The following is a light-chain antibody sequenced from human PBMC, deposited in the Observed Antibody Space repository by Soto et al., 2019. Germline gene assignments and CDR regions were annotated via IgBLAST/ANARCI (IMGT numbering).Light chain of an antibody. J-gene: IGKJ1*01. V-gene: IGKV3-20*01. CDR3: QQYGSSPPT. CDR1: QSVSYY. CDR2: DAS. Sequence: EIVLTQSPGTLSLSPGERATLSCRASQSVSYYLAWYQQKPGQAPRLLIYDASSRATGVPDRFSGSGSETDFTLTISRLEPEDFAVYYWQQYGSSPPTFGQGTKVEIK.